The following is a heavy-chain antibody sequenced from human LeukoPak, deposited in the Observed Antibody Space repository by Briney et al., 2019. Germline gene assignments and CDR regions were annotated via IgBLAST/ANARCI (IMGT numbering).Heavy chain of an antibody. D-gene: IGHD6-13*01. Sequence: SETLSLTCTVSGGSISSYYWSWIRQPAGKGLEWIGRIYTGGSTNYNPSLKSRVTMSVDTSKNQFSLKLSSVTAADTAVYYCARVGSQLNSSSWPYYYYYYMDVWGKGTTVTVSS. CDR2: IYTGGST. CDR1: GGSISSYY. J-gene: IGHJ6*03. V-gene: IGHV4-4*07. CDR3: ARVGSQLNSSSWPYYYYYYMDV.